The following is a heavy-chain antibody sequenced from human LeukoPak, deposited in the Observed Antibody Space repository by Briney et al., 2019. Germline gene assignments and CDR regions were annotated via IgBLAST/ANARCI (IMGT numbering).Heavy chain of an antibody. J-gene: IGHJ6*02. Sequence: GGSLRLSCTASGFTFSSYGMHWVRQAPGKGLEWVAVISYDGSNKDYADSVKGRFTISRDDSRNTLYLQMNSLRVEDTAVYYCAKEGDYYGMDVWGQGTTVTVSS. CDR2: ISYDGSNK. D-gene: IGHD1-26*01. CDR1: GFTFSSYG. CDR3: AKEGDYYGMDV. V-gene: IGHV3-30*18.